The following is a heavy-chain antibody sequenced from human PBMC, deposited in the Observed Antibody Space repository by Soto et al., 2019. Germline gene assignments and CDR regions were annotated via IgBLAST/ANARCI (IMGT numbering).Heavy chain of an antibody. D-gene: IGHD5-18*01. Sequence: PGGSLRLSCAASGFTFSSYGMHWVRQASGKGLEWVAVISYDGNNKYYADSVKGRFTISRDNSKSTLYLQMNSLRTEDTAVYYCAKGLDSGYTFGPHNGYWGQGTLVTVSS. CDR3: AKGLDSGYTFGPHNGY. CDR2: ISYDGNNK. V-gene: IGHV3-30*18. CDR1: GFTFSSYG. J-gene: IGHJ4*02.